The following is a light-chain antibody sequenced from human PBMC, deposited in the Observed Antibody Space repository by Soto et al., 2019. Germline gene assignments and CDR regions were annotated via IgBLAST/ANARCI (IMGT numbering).Light chain of an antibody. Sequence: IQMTQSPSSLSAVVGDRVTITCRASQGISSYLAWYQQKPGKAPKLLIYAASTLQSGVPSRFSGSGSGTDFTLTISCLQSEDFATYYCQQYYSYPTWTFGQGTKVDIK. CDR3: QQYYSYPTWT. CDR1: QGISSY. CDR2: AAS. J-gene: IGKJ1*01. V-gene: IGKV1-8*01.